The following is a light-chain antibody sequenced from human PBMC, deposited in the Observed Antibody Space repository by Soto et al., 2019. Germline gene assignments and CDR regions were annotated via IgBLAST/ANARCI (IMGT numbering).Light chain of an antibody. CDR1: QTISRY. V-gene: IGKV1-5*03. CDR2: KVS. Sequence: DIQMTQSPSTLSASVGDRVTITCRASQTISRYLAWYQQKPGKAPKLLISKVSSLEIGVPSRFSGSGSGTEITLPIPSLPPDDFSTYHCQQYQSYPTWTFGQGTKVEIK. J-gene: IGKJ1*01. CDR3: QQYQSYPTWT.